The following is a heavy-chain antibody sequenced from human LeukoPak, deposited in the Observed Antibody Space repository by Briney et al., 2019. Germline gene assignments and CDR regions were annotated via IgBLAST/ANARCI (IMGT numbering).Heavy chain of an antibody. CDR2: VYAGGNT. CDR3: ARDSRYHDFWSGYVDY. D-gene: IGHD3-3*01. Sequence: PSETLSLTCTVSGGPITFYYWTWIRQSAGKGLEWIGRVYAGGNTNYNPSLKSRTTLSIDTSKNEFSLMLTSVTAADTAIYYCARDSRYHDFWSGYVDYWGQGILVTVSS. V-gene: IGHV4-4*07. CDR1: GGPITFYY. J-gene: IGHJ4*02.